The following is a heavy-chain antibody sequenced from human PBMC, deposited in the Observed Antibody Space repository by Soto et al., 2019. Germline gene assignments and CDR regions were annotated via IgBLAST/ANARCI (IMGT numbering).Heavy chain of an antibody. J-gene: IGHJ5*02. CDR1: GFTFSNYA. CDR2: ISGSGVST. CDR3: AKDSGVGITVTTYGNWFDP. D-gene: IGHD4-4*01. V-gene: IGHV3-23*01. Sequence: EVQLLESGGGLEQPGGSLRLSCAASGFTFSNYAMSWVRQAPGKGLQWVSTISGSGVSTYYADSVKGRFTISRDNSKNTVNLQMDSLRVEDTAVYYCAKDSGVGITVTTYGNWFDPWGQGTLVTVSS.